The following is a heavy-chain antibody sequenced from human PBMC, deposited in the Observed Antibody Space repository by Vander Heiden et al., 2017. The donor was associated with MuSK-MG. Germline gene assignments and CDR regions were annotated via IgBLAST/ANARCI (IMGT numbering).Heavy chain of an antibody. V-gene: IGHV3-21*01. CDR2: ISSSSSYI. J-gene: IGHJ4*02. D-gene: IGHD1-26*01. CDR1: GFTFSSYS. Sequence: EVQLVESGGGLVKPGGSLRLSCAASGFTFSSYSMNWVRQAPGKGLEWVSSISSSSSYIYYADSVKGRFTISRDNAKNSLYLQMNSLRAEDTAVYYCARDPWVGATNRYFDYWGQGTLVTVSS. CDR3: ARDPWVGATNRYFDY.